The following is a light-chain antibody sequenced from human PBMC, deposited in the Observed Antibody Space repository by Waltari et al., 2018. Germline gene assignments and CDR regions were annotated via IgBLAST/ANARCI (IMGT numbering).Light chain of an antibody. Sequence: DIQMTQSPSSLSASVGDRVTITCRASQDIDNYLAWYQQKPGKPPKILIYDAYTLRSGVPSRFSGSGGGTEFILTISSLQPEDAATYFCQKYNSRPRFGGGTKVELK. J-gene: IGKJ4*01. V-gene: IGKV1-27*01. CDR1: QDIDNY. CDR2: DAY. CDR3: QKYNSRPR.